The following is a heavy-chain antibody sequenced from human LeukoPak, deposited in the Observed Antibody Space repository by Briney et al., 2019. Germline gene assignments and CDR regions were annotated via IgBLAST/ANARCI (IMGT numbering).Heavy chain of an antibody. CDR3: ASQRGYSYGYDDDFDY. CDR1: GGTFSSYA. J-gene: IGHJ4*02. D-gene: IGHD5-18*01. Sequence: ASVKVSCTASGGTFSSYAISWVRQAPGQGLEWMGGIIPIFGTANYAQKFQGRVTITADESTSTAYMELSSLRSEDTAVYYCASQRGYSYGYDDDFDYWGQGTLVTVSS. V-gene: IGHV1-69*13. CDR2: IIPIFGTA.